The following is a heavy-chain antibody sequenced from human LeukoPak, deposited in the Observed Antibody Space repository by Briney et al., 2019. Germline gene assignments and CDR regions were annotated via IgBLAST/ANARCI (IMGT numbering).Heavy chain of an antibody. CDR2: IFHSGNT. Sequence: SETLSLTCAVSGGSISSGTCSWNWIRQPPGECLEWIGYIFHSGNTYYSPSLKSRVTISVDRSKTQFSLKLTSVTAADTAVYYCARGYSDYPYFFDYWGQGTLVTVSS. CDR3: ARGYSDYPYFFDY. D-gene: IGHD5-12*01. CDR1: GGSISSGTCS. V-gene: IGHV4-30-2*01. J-gene: IGHJ4*02.